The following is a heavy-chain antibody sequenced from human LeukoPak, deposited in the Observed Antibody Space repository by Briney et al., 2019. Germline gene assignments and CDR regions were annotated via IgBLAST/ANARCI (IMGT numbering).Heavy chain of an antibody. D-gene: IGHD4-11*01. CDR2: ISAYSGNT. J-gene: IGHJ4*02. V-gene: IGHV1-18*01. Sequence: GDSVNVSFKESGCSFTSYVISWVRPAPAQALAWVGWISAYSGNTNYAQKLQGRVTMTTDTSTSTVYMELRSLRSDDTAVYYCARAQPATVTTPIDYWGQGTLVTVSS. CDR3: ARAQPATVTTPIDY. CDR1: GCSFTSYV.